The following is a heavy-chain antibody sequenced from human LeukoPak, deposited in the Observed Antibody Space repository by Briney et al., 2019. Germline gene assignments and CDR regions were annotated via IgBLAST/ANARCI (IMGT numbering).Heavy chain of an antibody. CDR1: GFTFSSYS. J-gene: IGHJ3*02. Sequence: GGSLRLSCAASGFTFSSYSMNWVRQAPGKGLVWVSRINSDGSSTSYADSVKGRFTISRDNAKNTLYLQMNSLRVEDTAVYYCAGDGECYDYVWGSYRPNDAFDIWGQGTMVTVSS. CDR2: INSDGSST. CDR3: AGDGECYDYVWGSYRPNDAFDI. V-gene: IGHV3-74*01. D-gene: IGHD3-16*02.